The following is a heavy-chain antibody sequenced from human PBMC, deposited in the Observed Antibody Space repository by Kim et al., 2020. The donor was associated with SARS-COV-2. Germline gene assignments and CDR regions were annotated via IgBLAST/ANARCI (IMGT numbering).Heavy chain of an antibody. CDR3: AKDEGRHGYPLDYYYYGMDV. V-gene: IGHV3-30*18. D-gene: IGHD5-12*01. J-gene: IGHJ6*02. CDR1: GFTFSSYG. Sequence: GGSLRLSCAASGFTFSSYGVHWVRQAPGKGLEWVAVISFDRSNKYYADSVKGRFTISRDNSKNTLYLQMNSLRAEDTAVYYCAKDEGRHGYPLDYYYYGMDVWGQGTTVTVSS. CDR2: ISFDRSNK.